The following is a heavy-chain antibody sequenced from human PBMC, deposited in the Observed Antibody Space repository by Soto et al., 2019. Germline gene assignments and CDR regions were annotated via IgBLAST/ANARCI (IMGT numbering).Heavy chain of an antibody. D-gene: IGHD2-21*01. Sequence: QVQLVQSGAEVKKPGSSVKVSCKASGGTFSSYTISWVRQAPGQGLEWMGRIIPILGIANYAQKFQGRVTITADKSTSTADKELSSLRSEDTAVYYCARDPSAGDSAGYWGQGTLVTVSS. V-gene: IGHV1-69*08. CDR3: ARDPSAGDSAGY. CDR1: GGTFSSYT. J-gene: IGHJ4*02. CDR2: IIPILGIA.